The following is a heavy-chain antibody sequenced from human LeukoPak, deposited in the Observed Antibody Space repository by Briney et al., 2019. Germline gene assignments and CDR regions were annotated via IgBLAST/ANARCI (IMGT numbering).Heavy chain of an antibody. J-gene: IGHJ4*02. Sequence: PGGSLRLSCAASGFTFSSYWMSWVRQAPGKGLEWVANIKQDGSEKYYVDSVKGRFTISRDNAKNSLYLQMNSLRAEDTAVYYCARALWFGELLIGYWGQGTLVTVSS. V-gene: IGHV3-7*01. CDR3: ARALWFGELLIGY. CDR2: IKQDGSEK. D-gene: IGHD3-10*01. CDR1: GFTFSSYW.